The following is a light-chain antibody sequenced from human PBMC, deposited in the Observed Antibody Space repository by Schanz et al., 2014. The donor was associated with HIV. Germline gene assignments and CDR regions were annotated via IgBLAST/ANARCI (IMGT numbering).Light chain of an antibody. CDR3: SSYTSNSSPWV. CDR2: DVT. CDR1: SSDVGNYNY. Sequence: QSALTQPPSASGSPGQSVTISCTGTSSDVGNYNYVSWYQQYPGKAPKLIIYDVTKRPSGVPDRFSGSKSGNTATLTVSGIQAEDEDDYYCSSYTSNSSPWVFGTGTKVTVL. V-gene: IGLV2-8*01. J-gene: IGLJ1*01.